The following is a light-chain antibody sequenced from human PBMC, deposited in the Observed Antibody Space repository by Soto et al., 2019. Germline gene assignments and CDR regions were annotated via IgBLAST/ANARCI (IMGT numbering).Light chain of an antibody. CDR2: DVS. CDR1: SSDVGGYNY. CDR3: SSYTRSSHVV. J-gene: IGLJ2*01. V-gene: IGLV2-14*01. Sequence: QSALTQPASVSGSPGQSITISCTGTSSDVGGYNYVSWYQQHPGKAPKLMIYDVSNRPSGVSNRFSGSKSGNTASLTISGLQAEDEADYYCSSYTRSSHVVFGGATKLTVL.